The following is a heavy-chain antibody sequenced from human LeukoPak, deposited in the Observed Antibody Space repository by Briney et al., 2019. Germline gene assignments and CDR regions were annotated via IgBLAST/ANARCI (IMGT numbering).Heavy chain of an antibody. CDR1: GFTFSSYG. D-gene: IGHD5-12*01. V-gene: IGHV3-23*01. Sequence: GGSLRLSCAASGFTFSSYGMHWVRQAPGKGLEWVSSISASGGSTYYADSVKGRFTISRDNSKNTLYLQMNSLRAEDTAVYYCAKDGLVATIFDYWGQGTLVTVSS. CDR3: AKDGLVATIFDY. CDR2: ISASGGST. J-gene: IGHJ4*02.